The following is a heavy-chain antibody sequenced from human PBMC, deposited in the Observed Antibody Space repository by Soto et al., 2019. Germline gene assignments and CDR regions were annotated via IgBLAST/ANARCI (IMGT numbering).Heavy chain of an antibody. D-gene: IGHD6-6*01. CDR1: GYTFTSYA. CDR3: ARVGSSSSETNDY. J-gene: IGHJ4*02. CDR2: INAGNGNT. V-gene: IGHV1-3*01. Sequence: ASVNVSCKASGYTFTSYAMHWVRQAPGQRLEWMGWINAGNGNTKYSQKFQGRVTITRDTSASTAYMELSTLRSEDTAVYYCARVGSSSSETNDYWGQGTLVTVSS.